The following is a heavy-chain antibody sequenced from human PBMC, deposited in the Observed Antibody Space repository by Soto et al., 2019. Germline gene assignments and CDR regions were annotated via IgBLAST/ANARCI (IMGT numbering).Heavy chain of an antibody. D-gene: IGHD2-15*01. Sequence: GGSLRLSCAASGFTFSDYYMSWIRQAPGKGLEWVSYISSSGSTIYYADSVKGRFTISRDNAKNSLYLQMNSLRVEDTAVYYCAREISPPYYMDVWGKGTTVTVSS. CDR3: AREISPPYYMDV. V-gene: IGHV3-11*01. J-gene: IGHJ6*03. CDR2: ISSSGSTI. CDR1: GFTFSDYY.